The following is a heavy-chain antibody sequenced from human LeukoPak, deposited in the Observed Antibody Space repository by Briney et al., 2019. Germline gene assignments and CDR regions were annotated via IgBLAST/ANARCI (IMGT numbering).Heavy chain of an antibody. CDR3: ARDRQQLSLFGF. CDR1: GGSISSSSYY. CDR2: IYYSGST. D-gene: IGHD6-13*01. V-gene: IGHV4-39*07. J-gene: IGHJ4*02. Sequence: SETLSLTCTVSGGSISSSSYYWGWIRQPPGKGLEWIGSIYYSGSTYYNPSLKSRVTISVDTSKNQFSLKLSSVTAADTAVYYCARDRQQLSLFGFWGQGTLVTVSS.